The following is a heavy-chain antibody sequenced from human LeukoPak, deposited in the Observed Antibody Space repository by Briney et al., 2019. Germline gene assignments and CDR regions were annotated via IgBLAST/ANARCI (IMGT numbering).Heavy chain of an antibody. D-gene: IGHD5-18*01. Sequence: PSETLSLTCAVYGGSFSGYYWSWIRQPPGKGLEGIGEINHSGSTNYNPSLKSRVTISVDTSKNQFSLKLSSVTAADTAVYYCARARLWFTYWGQGTLVTVSS. J-gene: IGHJ4*02. V-gene: IGHV4-34*01. CDR2: INHSGST. CDR3: ARARLWFTY. CDR1: GGSFSGYY.